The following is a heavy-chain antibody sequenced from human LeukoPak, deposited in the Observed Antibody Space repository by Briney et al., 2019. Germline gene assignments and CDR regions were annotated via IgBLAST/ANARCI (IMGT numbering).Heavy chain of an antibody. CDR3: ARERYYFDY. CDR1: GDSVSSNSVA. J-gene: IGHJ4*02. CDR2: TYYRSKWNN. Sequence: SQTLSLTCAISGDSVSSNSVAWNWIRQSPWRGLEWLGRTYYRSKWNNEYAESVRSRITINPDTSKDQFSLQLDSVTPEDTAVYYCARERYYFDYWGQGTLVTVSS. V-gene: IGHV6-1*01.